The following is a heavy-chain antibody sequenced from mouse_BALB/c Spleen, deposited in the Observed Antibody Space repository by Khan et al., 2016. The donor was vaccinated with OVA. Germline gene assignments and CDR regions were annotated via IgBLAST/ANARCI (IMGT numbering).Heavy chain of an antibody. V-gene: IGHV1-80*01. CDR1: GYTFSAYW. J-gene: IGHJ3*01. Sequence: QVQLQQSGAELVRPGSSVKISCKASGYTFSAYWMNWVKQRPGQGLEGIGQIYPGDGNTYYNGKFKGKATLPADKSSSTAYMQLPSLTSEDSAVYVCAREGYYGSRRAWFAYWGQGTLVTVSA. CDR3: AREGYYGSRRAWFAY. CDR2: IYPGDGNT. D-gene: IGHD1-1*01.